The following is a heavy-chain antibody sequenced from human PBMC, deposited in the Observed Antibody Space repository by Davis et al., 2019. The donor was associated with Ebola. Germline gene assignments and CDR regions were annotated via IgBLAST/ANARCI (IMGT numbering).Heavy chain of an antibody. CDR1: GFTFSSHW. D-gene: IGHD3-10*01. Sequence: GESLKISCAASGFTFSSHWMSWVRQAPGKGLEWVANIKQDGSEKNYVDSVKGRFTISRDNAKSSLYLQMNSLRDEDTAVYYCASSEMSWGLLWFGDAGGMDVWGQGTTVTVS. CDR2: IKQDGSEK. V-gene: IGHV3-7*01. CDR3: ASSEMSWGLLWFGDAGGMDV. J-gene: IGHJ6*02.